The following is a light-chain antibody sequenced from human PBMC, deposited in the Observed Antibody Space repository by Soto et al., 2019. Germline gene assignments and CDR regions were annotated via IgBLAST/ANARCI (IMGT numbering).Light chain of an antibody. CDR3: QQYNNWPRT. J-gene: IGKJ1*01. V-gene: IGKV3D-15*01. CDR2: GAS. Sequence: EIVMTQSPATLSVSPGERATLSCRASQSISNNLAWYQQKPGQVPRVLSYGASTRATGTPARFSGSGSGTEFTLTISSLQSEDFAVYYCQQYNNWPRTFGQWTKVEIK. CDR1: QSISNN.